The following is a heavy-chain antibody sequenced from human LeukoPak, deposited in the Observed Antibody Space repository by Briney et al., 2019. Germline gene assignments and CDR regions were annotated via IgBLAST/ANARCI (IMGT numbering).Heavy chain of an antibody. Sequence: PGGSLRLSCAASGFSFSEYYMSWIRQASGKGLEWVSCISSGSSYTNYTESVKGRFTISRDNAKRSLYLQMNSLTAEDTAVYYCARSGGTYGWFDPWGQGTLVTVSS. J-gene: IGHJ5*02. CDR3: ARSGGTYGWFDP. CDR1: GFSFSEYY. CDR2: ISSGSSYT. D-gene: IGHD1-26*01. V-gene: IGHV3-11*03.